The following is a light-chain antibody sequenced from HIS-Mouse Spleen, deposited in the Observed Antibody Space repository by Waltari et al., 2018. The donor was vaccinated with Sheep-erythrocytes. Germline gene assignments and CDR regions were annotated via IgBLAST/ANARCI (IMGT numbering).Light chain of an antibody. V-gene: IGLV3-1*01. CDR1: KLGDKY. CDR3: QSYDSSLSGVV. Sequence: SYELTQPPSVSVSPGQTASITCSGEKLGDKYACWYQQKPGHSPVLVIYQDSKRPSGIPERFSGSKSGTSASLAITGLQAEDEADYYCQSYDSSLSGVVFGGGTKLTVL. CDR2: QDS. J-gene: IGLJ2*01.